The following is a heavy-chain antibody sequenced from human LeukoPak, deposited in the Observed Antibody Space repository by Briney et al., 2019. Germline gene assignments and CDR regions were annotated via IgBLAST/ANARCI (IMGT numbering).Heavy chain of an antibody. CDR2: IYYSGST. V-gene: IGHV4-59*01. Sequence: SETLSLTCTVSGGSISSYYWSWIRQPPGKGLEWIGYIYYSGSTNYNPSLKSRVTISVDTSKNQFSLKLSSVTAADTAVYCCARGAVTRVHWFDPWGQGTLVTVSS. CDR1: GGSISSYY. CDR3: ARGAVTRVHWFDP. D-gene: IGHD4-17*01. J-gene: IGHJ5*02.